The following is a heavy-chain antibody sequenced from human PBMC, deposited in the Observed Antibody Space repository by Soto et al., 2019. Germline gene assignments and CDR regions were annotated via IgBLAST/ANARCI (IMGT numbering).Heavy chain of an antibody. CDR2: ISYDGSNK. D-gene: IGHD6-6*01. J-gene: IGHJ4*02. CDR1: GFTFSNYA. CDR3: ARARSHSSSPYFDY. Sequence: QVQLVESGGGVVQPGRSLRLSCAASGFTFSNYAMHWVRQAPGKGLEWVAVISYDGSNKYYADSVKSRFTISRDNSKNTVYLQMNSLRAEDTAVYYCARARSHSSSPYFDYWGQGTQVTVSS. V-gene: IGHV3-30-3*01.